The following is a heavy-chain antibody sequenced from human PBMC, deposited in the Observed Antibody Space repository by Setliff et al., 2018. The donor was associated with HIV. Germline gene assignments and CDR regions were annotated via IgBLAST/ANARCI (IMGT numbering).Heavy chain of an antibody. V-gene: IGHV4-39*02. CDR3: ARFLGWRGFDY. D-gene: IGHD3-3*01. CDR1: GGSISSGSYY. Sequence: PSETLSLTCTVSGGSISSGSYYWSWIRQPPGKGLEWIGTMFYTGSIYYNPSLKSRITISLDTSNNHFSLNLTSLTAADTAVYYCARFLGWRGFDYWGQGTLVTVSS. CDR2: MFYTGSI. J-gene: IGHJ4*02.